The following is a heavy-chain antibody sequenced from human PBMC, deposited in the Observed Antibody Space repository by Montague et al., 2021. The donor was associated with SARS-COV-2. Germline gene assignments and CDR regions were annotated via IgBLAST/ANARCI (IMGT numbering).Heavy chain of an antibody. D-gene: IGHD3-16*02. J-gene: IGHJ5*02. V-gene: IGHV4-59*13. CDR2: TYYSGVA. CDR1: GDSMRGSY. CDR3: ARSVVGGTYRHTRWFDP. Sequence: SETLSLTCTVSGDSMRGSYWNWIRQPPGKGLEYIGYTYYSGVANYNPSLRSRVTISLDTSKNQFSLNLRSVTAADTAVYYCARSVVGGTYRHTRWFDPWGQGTLVTVFS.